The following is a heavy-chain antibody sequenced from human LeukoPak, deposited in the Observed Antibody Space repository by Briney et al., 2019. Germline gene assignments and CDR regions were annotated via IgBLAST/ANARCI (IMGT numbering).Heavy chain of an antibody. CDR2: IKQDGSEK. J-gene: IGHJ3*02. Sequence: GGSLRLSCAASGFTFSSYWMSWVRQAPGKGLEWVANIKQDGSEKYYVDSVKGRFTISRDNAKNSLYLQMNSLRAEDTAVYYCARGTVVWWLVQGAFDIWGQGTMVTVSS. D-gene: IGHD6-19*01. CDR3: ARGTVVWWLVQGAFDI. CDR1: GFTFSSYW. V-gene: IGHV3-7*01.